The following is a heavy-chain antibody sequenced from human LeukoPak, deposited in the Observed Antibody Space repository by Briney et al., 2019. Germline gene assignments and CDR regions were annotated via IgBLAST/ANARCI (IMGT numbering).Heavy chain of an antibody. CDR2: IYHSGST. Sequence: SETLSLTCIVSGYSISSGCYWGWIRQPPGKGLEWIGSIYHSGSTHYNPSLKSRVTISVDTSKNQFSLKLSSVTAADTAVYYCARDYGSGRKKPNPDYWGQGTLVTVSS. D-gene: IGHD3-10*01. V-gene: IGHV4-38-2*02. J-gene: IGHJ4*02. CDR3: ARDYGSGRKKPNPDY. CDR1: GYSISSGCY.